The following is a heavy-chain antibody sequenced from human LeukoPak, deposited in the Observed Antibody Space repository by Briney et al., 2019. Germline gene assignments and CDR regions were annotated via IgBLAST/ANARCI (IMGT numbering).Heavy chain of an antibody. J-gene: IGHJ4*02. V-gene: IGHV3-53*01. CDR1: GLTVSTND. Sequence: GGSLRLSCAASGLTVSTNDMSWVRQVPGKGLEWVSLIYSSGSTYYADSVKGRFTISRDHSKNTLYLQMNSLTAEDTAVYYCARTSLSGDGYKVGYFDYWGQGTLVTVSS. D-gene: IGHD5-24*01. CDR2: IYSSGST. CDR3: ARTSLSGDGYKVGYFDY.